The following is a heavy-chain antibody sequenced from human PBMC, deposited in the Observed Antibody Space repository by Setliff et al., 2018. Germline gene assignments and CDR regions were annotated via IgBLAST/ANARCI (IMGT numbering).Heavy chain of an antibody. J-gene: IGHJ3*02. V-gene: IGHV1-46*01. CDR1: GYTFTSHY. D-gene: IGHD3-22*01. CDR3: ARDVFPYHYEGAFDI. CDR2: INPSSGRT. Sequence: ASVKVSCKASGYTFTSHYMPWVRQAPGLGLEWMGTINPSSGRTSYAQKFQGRVTMTRDTSTSTVYMDMSSLRSEDTAVYYCARDVFPYHYEGAFDIWGQGTMVTVSS.